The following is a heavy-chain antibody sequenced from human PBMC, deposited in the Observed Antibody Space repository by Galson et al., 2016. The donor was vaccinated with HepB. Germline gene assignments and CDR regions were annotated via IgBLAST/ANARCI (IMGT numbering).Heavy chain of an antibody. CDR2: ISGYNGKT. V-gene: IGHV1-18*01. CDR3: ARAKKWLAITFDY. D-gene: IGHD6-19*01. Sequence: SVKVSCKASGSSFSSYAMHWVRQAPGQGLEWMGWISGYNGKTNHTQKFQGRVSMTTDTSTSTAYMELRSLRSDDTAVYYCARAKKWLAITFDYWGQGTLVTVSS. CDR1: GSSFSSYA. J-gene: IGHJ4*02.